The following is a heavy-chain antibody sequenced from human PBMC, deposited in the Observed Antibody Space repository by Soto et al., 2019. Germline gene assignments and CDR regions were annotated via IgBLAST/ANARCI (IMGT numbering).Heavy chain of an antibody. CDR1: GGTFSSYA. D-gene: IGHD6-13*01. Sequence: QVQLVQSGAEVKKPGSSVKVSCKASGGTFSSYAISWVRQAPGQGLEWMGGIIPIFGTPNYAQKCQGRVTITADESTRTAYMELSSLRSEDTAVYYCASSRKDYYYYGMDVWGQGTTVTVSS. J-gene: IGHJ6*02. CDR2: IIPIFGTP. V-gene: IGHV1-69*12. CDR3: ASSRKDYYYYGMDV.